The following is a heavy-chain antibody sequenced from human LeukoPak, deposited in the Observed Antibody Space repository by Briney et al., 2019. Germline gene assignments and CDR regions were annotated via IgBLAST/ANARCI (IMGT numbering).Heavy chain of an antibody. CDR2: ISGSGGST. CDR1: GFPFSTYA. V-gene: IGHV3-23*01. Sequence: GGSLRLSCAASGFPFSTYAMSWVRQVPGKGLEWVSGISGSGGSTYYADSVKGRFTISRDNSKNTLYLHMNSLRAEDTAVYYCAKFVRGALRGYCSSTSCTTPGWFDPWGQGTLVTVSS. J-gene: IGHJ5*02. D-gene: IGHD2-2*03. CDR3: AKFVRGALRGYCSSTSCTTPGWFDP.